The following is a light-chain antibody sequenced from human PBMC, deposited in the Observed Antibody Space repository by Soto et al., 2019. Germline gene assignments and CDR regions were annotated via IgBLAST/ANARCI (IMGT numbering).Light chain of an antibody. CDR1: QAIGNY. Sequence: DIPMTQSPSSLSASVGDRVTITCQASQAIGNYLTWYQQKPGKAPKLLIYEASNLETGVPSRFSGFGSGTYFTFSINSLQPEDIATYYCRQYDYLPFTFGGGTKVEIK. J-gene: IGKJ4*01. CDR3: RQYDYLPFT. V-gene: IGKV1-33*01. CDR2: EAS.